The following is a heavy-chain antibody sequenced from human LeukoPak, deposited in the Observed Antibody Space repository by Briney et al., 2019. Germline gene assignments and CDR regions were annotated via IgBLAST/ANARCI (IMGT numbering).Heavy chain of an antibody. Sequence: SVKVSCKASGGTFSSYAISWVRQAPGQGLEWMGRIIPILGIANYAQKFQGRVTITADKSTSTAYMELSSLRSEDTAVYYCARDSATWGDYRWFDPWGQGTLVTVSS. V-gene: IGHV1-69*04. CDR1: GGTFSSYA. CDR3: ARDSATWGDYRWFDP. CDR2: IIPILGIA. J-gene: IGHJ5*02. D-gene: IGHD4-17*01.